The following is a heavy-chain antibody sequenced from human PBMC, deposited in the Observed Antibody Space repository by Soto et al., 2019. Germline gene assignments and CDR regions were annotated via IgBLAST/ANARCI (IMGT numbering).Heavy chain of an antibody. CDR2: IIPIFGTA. V-gene: IGHV1-69*06. D-gene: IGHD1-7*01. CDR3: AREGTFPPPFFDI. J-gene: IGHJ3*02. CDR1: GGTFSSYA. Sequence: VSCKASGGTFSSYAISWVRQAPGQGLEWMGGIIPIFGTANYAQKFQGRVTITADKSTSTAYMELSSLRSEDTAVYYCAREGTFPPPFFDIWGQGTMVTVSS.